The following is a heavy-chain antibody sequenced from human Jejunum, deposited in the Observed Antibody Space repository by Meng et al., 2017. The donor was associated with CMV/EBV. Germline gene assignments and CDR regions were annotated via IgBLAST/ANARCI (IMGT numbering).Heavy chain of an antibody. CDR2: FYQSGSP. CDR3: ARESLRDGYKTVDS. D-gene: IGHD5-24*01. J-gene: IGHJ4*02. Sequence: SGYSIISGYYWGWIRQPPGKGLEWIGSFYQSGSPNYNPSLKSRVTISVDTSKNQFSLSLNSVTAADTAVYYCARESLRDGYKTVDSWGQGTLVTVSS. V-gene: IGHV4-38-2*02. CDR1: GYSIISGYY.